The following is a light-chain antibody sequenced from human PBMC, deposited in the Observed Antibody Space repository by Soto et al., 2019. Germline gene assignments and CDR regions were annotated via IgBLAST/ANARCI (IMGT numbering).Light chain of an antibody. V-gene: IGKV3-15*01. CDR1: QSVSSN. CDR3: QQYNNWPRT. Sequence: EIVMTQSPATLSVSPGERATLSCRASQSVSSNLAWYQQKPGQAPRLLIYGASTRATGIPATFSGSGSGTEFTLTISSLQSEDFAFYYCQQYNNWPRTFGQGTKVDIK. J-gene: IGKJ1*01. CDR2: GAS.